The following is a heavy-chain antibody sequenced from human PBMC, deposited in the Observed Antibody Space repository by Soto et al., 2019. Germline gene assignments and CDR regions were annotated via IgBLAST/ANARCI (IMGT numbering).Heavy chain of an antibody. V-gene: IGHV3-33*01. D-gene: IGHD4-17*01. Sequence: QVQLVESGGGVVQPGRSLRLSCAASGFTFSSYGMHWVRQAPCKGLEWVAVIWYDGSNKYYSDYVKGRFTISRDNSKNTLYLQMNSLRAEDTAVYYCASEDRTVIAYDAFDIWGQGTMVTVSS. CDR3: ASEDRTVIAYDAFDI. J-gene: IGHJ3*02. CDR2: IWYDGSNK. CDR1: GFTFSSYG.